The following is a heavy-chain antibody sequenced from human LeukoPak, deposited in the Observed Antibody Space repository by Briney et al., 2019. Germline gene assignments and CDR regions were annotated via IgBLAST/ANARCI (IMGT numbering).Heavy chain of an antibody. J-gene: IGHJ4*02. CDR2: LYYSGST. Sequence: SETLSLTCTVSGGSIGSSSYYWGWIRQPPGKGLEWIGSLYYSGSTYYNPSLKSRVTISVDTSTNQFSLRLNSVTAADTAVYYCANSANYGGNSGYFDYWGQGTLVTVSP. CDR3: ANSANYGGNSGYFDY. CDR1: GGSIGSSSYY. V-gene: IGHV4-39*01. D-gene: IGHD4-23*01.